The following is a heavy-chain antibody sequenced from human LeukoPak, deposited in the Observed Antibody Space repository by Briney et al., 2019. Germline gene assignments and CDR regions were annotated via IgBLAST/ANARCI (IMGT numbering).Heavy chain of an antibody. CDR3: AREIGWMSSGYADY. J-gene: IGHJ4*02. D-gene: IGHD3-22*01. CDR1: GFTFSSYW. CDR2: IKQDGSEK. V-gene: IGHV3-7*01. Sequence: GGSLRLSCAASGFTFSSYWMSWVRQAPGKGLEWVANIKQDGSEKYYVDSVKGRFTISRDNAKNSLYLQMNSLRAEDTAVYYCAREIGWMSSGYADYWGQGTLVTVSS.